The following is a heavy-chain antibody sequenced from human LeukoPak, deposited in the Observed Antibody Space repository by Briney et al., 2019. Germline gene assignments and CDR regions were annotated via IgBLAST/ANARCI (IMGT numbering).Heavy chain of an antibody. CDR3: AGGPGISTSGY. V-gene: IGHV4-59*01. CDR1: NASISRYF. D-gene: IGHD2-15*01. J-gene: IGHJ4*02. CDR2: IYYTGGS. Sequence: PSETLSLTCSVFNASISRYFWSWVRQPPGKGLEWIGYIYYTGGSNFNPSLRSRVTMSVDTSKNQFSLKLRSVTAADTALYYCAGGPGISTSGYWGQGALVTVSS.